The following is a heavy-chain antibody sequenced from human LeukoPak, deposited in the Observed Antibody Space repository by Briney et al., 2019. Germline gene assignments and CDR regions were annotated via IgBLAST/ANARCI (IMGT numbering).Heavy chain of an antibody. V-gene: IGHV3-74*01. CDR1: GFTFSSYW. CDR3: TRDSYSGSYGY. Sequence: GGSLRLSCAASGFTFSSYWMQWVRQAPGKGPVLFARISTDGTSTTYADSVKGRFTLSRDNPKNTLYLQMNSLRADDTAVYYCTRDSYSGSYGYWGQGTLVTVSS. J-gene: IGHJ4*02. CDR2: ISTDGTST. D-gene: IGHD1-26*01.